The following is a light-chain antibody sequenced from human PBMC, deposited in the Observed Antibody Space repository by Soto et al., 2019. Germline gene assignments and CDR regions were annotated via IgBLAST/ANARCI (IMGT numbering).Light chain of an antibody. CDR1: QSISTW. J-gene: IGKJ2*01. V-gene: IGKV1-5*01. Sequence: DIQMTQSPSTVSASVGDAVTITCRASQSISTWLAWYQQKLGKAPNLLIYDASTLESGGPSGFSGSGSGTEFTLTISSLQPDDSATYYCQQYNSYPYTFGQGTKLEIK. CDR3: QQYNSYPYT. CDR2: DAS.